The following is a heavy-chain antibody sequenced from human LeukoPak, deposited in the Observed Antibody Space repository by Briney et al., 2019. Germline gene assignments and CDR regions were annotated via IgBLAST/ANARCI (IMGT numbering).Heavy chain of an antibody. CDR2: IYYSGST. J-gene: IGHJ6*02. Sequence: SETLSLTCTVSGGSISSYYWSWIRQPPGKGLEWIGYIYYSGSTNYNLSLKSRVTISVDTSKNQFSLKLSSVTAADTAVYYCARDRDLGYCSGGSCYSVHYGMDVWGQGTTVTVSS. D-gene: IGHD2-15*01. CDR3: ARDRDLGYCSGGSCYSVHYGMDV. V-gene: IGHV4-59*01. CDR1: GGSISSYY.